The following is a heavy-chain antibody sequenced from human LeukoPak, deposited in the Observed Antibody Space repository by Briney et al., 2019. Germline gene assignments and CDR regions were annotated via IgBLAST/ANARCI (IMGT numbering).Heavy chain of an antibody. CDR1: GGPISSYY. J-gene: IGHJ3*02. CDR3: ARLRGSSLDVFDI. D-gene: IGHD6-13*01. CDR2: IYYSGST. Sequence: PSETLSLTCTVSGGPISSYYWSWIRQPPGKGLEWIGYIYYSGSTNYNPSLKSRVTISVDTSKIQFSLKLSSVTAADTAVYYCARLRGSSLDVFDIWGQGTMVTVSS. V-gene: IGHV4-59*01.